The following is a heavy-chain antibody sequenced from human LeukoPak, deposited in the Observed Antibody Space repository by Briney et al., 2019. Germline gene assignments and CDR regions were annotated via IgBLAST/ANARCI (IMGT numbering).Heavy chain of an antibody. CDR1: GGSISSYY. V-gene: IGHV4-4*07. CDR3: ARDRGQLLAYNWFDP. CDR2: IYTSGST. J-gene: IGHJ5*02. D-gene: IGHD2-2*01. Sequence: SETLSLTCTVSGGSISSYYWSWIRQPAGKELEWIGRIYTSGSTNYNPSLKSRVTMSVDTSKNQFSLKLSSVTAADTAVYYCARDRGQLLAYNWFDPWGQGTLVTVSS.